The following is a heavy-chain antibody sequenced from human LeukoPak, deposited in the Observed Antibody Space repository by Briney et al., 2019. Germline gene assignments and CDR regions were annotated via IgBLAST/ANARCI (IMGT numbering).Heavy chain of an antibody. V-gene: IGHV4-59*08. CDR3: ARHAYPTSFDI. D-gene: IGHD3-16*01. CDR1: GGSISSYY. J-gene: IGHJ3*02. Sequence: SETLSLTCTVSGGSISSYYWSWIRQPPGKGLEWIGYIYYSGSTNYNPSLKSRVTISVDTSKNQFSLKLSSVTAADAAVYYCARHAYPTSFDIWGQGTMVTVSS. CDR2: IYYSGST.